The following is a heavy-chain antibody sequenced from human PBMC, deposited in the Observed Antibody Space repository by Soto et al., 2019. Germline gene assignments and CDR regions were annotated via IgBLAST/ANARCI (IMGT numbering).Heavy chain of an antibody. CDR1: RFTFSSYA. J-gene: IGHJ3*02. CDR2: ISNNGDST. V-gene: IGHV3-64D*06. CDR3: VKYYYDSSGYYGLNAFDI. Sequence: PGGSLRLSCLASRFTFSSYAMQWVRQAPGKGLEYVSTISNNGDSTYYADSVKGRFTISRDNSKNTLYLQMSSLRTEDTAVYYCVKYYYDSSGYYGLNAFDIWGQGTMVTVSS. D-gene: IGHD3-22*01.